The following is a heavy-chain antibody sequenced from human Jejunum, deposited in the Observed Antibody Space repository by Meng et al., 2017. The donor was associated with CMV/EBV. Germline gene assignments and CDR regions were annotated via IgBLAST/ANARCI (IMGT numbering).Heavy chain of an antibody. V-gene: IGHV3-11*05. Sequence: QGQVVGSGGGVVEPGGSLRLSCKASGFSFSDYYMTWIRHTPGKGPEWLAYISGSSTVTNYADSVKGRFTISRDNVNNLLYLQMNSLRADDTAVYYCTRDPRACDYWGQGTLVTVSS. CDR1: GFSFSDYY. CDR2: ISGSSTVT. CDR3: TRDPRACDY. J-gene: IGHJ4*02.